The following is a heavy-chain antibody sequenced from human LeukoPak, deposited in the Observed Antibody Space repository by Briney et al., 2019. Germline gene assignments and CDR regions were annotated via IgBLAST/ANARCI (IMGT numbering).Heavy chain of an antibody. V-gene: IGHV3-7*03. CDR1: GFTFSSYW. D-gene: IGHD4-17*01. CDR2: INQDGSQK. CDR3: ARDWFDGDYDRFDY. J-gene: IGHJ4*02. Sequence: SGGSLRLSCAVSGFTFSSYWMSWFRQAPGKGLEWVANINQDGSQKFSVDSVKGRFTISRDNAKNSLSLQMNSLRVEDTAVYYCARDWFDGDYDRFDYWGQGTLVTVSP.